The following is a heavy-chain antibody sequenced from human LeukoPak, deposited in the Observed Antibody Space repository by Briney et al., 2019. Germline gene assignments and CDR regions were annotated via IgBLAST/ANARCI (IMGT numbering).Heavy chain of an antibody. CDR2: INPNGGGT. CDR3: ARLSPAAKGGRTNGIDY. D-gene: IGHD2-8*01. V-gene: IGHV1-2*02. Sequence: ASVKVSCKASGYTFTGYYMHWARQAPGQGLEWMGWINPNGGGTNYAQKFQGRVTMTRDTSISTAYMELSRLRSDDTAVYYCARLSPAAKGGRTNGIDYWGQGTLVTVSS. CDR1: GYTFTGYY. J-gene: IGHJ4*02.